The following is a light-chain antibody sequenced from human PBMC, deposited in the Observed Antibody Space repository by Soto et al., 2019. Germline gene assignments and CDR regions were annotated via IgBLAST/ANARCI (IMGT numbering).Light chain of an antibody. J-gene: IGKJ4*01. V-gene: IGKV1-39*01. CDR3: QQSYSTPLT. CDR1: QSISKY. Sequence: DIQMTQSPSSLSASVGDRVTITCRASQSISKYVSWHQQKQGKAPKLLIYDAFSLQSGVPSRFSGSGSGTEFTLTISSLQPEDFATYYCQQSYSTPLTFGGGTRVEIK. CDR2: DAF.